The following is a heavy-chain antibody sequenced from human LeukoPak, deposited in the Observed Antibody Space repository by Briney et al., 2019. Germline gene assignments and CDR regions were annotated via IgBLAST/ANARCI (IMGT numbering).Heavy chain of an antibody. J-gene: IGHJ4*02. D-gene: IGHD1/OR15-1a*01. CDR2: IYYSRST. CDR3: ARLEQPGGPGYFDY. V-gene: IGHV4-59*08. Sequence: SETLSLTCTVSGGSTSSYYWSWIRQPPGKGLEWIGYIYYSRSTNYNPSLKSRVTISVDTSKNQFSLKLSSVTAADTAVYYCARLEQPGGPGYFDYWGQGTLVTVSS. CDR1: GGSTSSYY.